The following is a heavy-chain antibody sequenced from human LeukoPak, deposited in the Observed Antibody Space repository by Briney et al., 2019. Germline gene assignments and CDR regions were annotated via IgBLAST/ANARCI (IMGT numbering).Heavy chain of an antibody. V-gene: IGHV1-18*01. D-gene: IGHD1-26*01. J-gene: IGHJ4*02. Sequence: GASVKVSCKASGYTFTSYGISWVRQAPGQGLEWMGWISAYNGNTNYAQKLQGRVTMTTDTSTSTAYMELRSLRSDDTAVYYCAGSPLGSIASDYYFDYWGQGTLVTVSS. CDR1: GYTFTSYG. CDR2: ISAYNGNT. CDR3: AGSPLGSIASDYYFDY.